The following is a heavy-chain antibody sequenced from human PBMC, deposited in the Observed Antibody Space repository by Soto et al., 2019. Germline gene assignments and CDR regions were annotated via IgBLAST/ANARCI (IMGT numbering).Heavy chain of an antibody. V-gene: IGHV3-7*01. J-gene: IGHJ5*02. CDR1: GFTFSSYW. CDR2: IKQDGSEK. Sequence: EVQLVESGGGLVQPGGSLRLSCAASGFTFSSYWMSWVRQAPGKGLEWVANIKQDGSEKYYVDSVKGRFTISRDNAKNSLYLQMNSLRAEDTAVYYCARHVVVPAAHTTYNWFDPWGQGTMVTVSS. CDR3: ARHVVVPAAHTTYNWFDP. D-gene: IGHD2-2*01.